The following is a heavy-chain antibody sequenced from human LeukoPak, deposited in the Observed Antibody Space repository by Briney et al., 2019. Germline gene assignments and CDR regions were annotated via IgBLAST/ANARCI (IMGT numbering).Heavy chain of an antibody. J-gene: IGHJ6*02. CDR2: IRSKAYGGTT. V-gene: IGHV3-49*04. D-gene: IGHD6-13*01. CDR3: TRDEVEGQLAGFYYYYGMDV. Sequence: GGSLRLSCTASGFTFGDYAMSWVRQAPGKRLEWVGFIRSKAYGGTTEYAASVKGRFTISRDDSKSIAYLQMNSLKTEDTAVYYCTRDEVEGQLAGFYYYYGMDVWGQGTTVTVSS. CDR1: GFTFGDYA.